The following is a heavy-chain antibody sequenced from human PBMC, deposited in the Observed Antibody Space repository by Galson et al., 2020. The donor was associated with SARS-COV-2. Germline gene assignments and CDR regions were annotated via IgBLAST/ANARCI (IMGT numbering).Heavy chain of an antibody. D-gene: IGHD3-22*01. CDR2: ISAYSGDT. CDR3: ARDHRTYNFDNSASSPFYFDH. CDR1: GYTFITYG. Sequence: ASVKVSCRTSGYTFITYGVSWVRQAPGQGLEWMGWISAYSGDTKYAQSFQGRVTMATDASTSSAFMELRSLRFDDTAVYYCARDHRTYNFDNSASSPFYFDHWGQGTLVSVPS. J-gene: IGHJ4*02. V-gene: IGHV1-18*04.